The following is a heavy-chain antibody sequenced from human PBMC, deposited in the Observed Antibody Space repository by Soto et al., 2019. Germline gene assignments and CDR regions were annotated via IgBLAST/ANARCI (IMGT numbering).Heavy chain of an antibody. CDR2: INAGNGNT. D-gene: IGHD6-13*01. CDR1: GYTFTSYA. V-gene: IGHV1-3*01. J-gene: IGHJ5*02. CDR3: ARGSRYSSSWYLPTVILNWFAP. Sequence: PRASVKVSCKASGYTFTSYAMHWVRQAPGQRLEWMGWINAGNGNTKYAQKLQGRVTMTTDTSTSTAYMELRSLRSDDTAVYYCARGSRYSSSWYLPTVILNWFAPWGQGTLVTVSS.